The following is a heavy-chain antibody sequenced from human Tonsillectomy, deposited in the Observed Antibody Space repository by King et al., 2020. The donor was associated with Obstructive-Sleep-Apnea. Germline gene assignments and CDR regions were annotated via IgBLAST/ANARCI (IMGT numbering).Heavy chain of an antibody. V-gene: IGHV4-31*03. CDR1: GGSISSGGYY. J-gene: IGHJ4*02. D-gene: IGHD2-8*01. CDR2: IYHSGST. CDR3: ARGGDLVYYFDY. Sequence: VQLQESGPGLLKPSQTLSLTCTVSGGSISSGGYYWSWIRQHPGKGLEWIGYIYHSGSTYYNPSLKSRFTISVDTSKNQFSLKLSSVTAAGTAVYYCARGGDLVYYFDYWGQGTLVTVSS.